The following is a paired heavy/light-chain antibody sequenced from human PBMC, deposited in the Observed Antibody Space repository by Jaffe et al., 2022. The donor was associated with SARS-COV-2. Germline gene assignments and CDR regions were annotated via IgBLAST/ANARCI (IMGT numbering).Heavy chain of an antibody. Sequence: EVQLVESGGGLVQPGRSLRLSCAASGFTFDDYAMHWVRQAPGKGLEWVSGISWNSGSIDYADSVKGRFTISRDNAKNSLYLQMNSLRVEDTALYYCAQSGVRNGWYFLNYWGQGTLVTVSS. CDR3: AQSGVRNGWYFLNY. J-gene: IGHJ4*02. CDR2: ISWNSGSI. V-gene: IGHV3-9*01. CDR1: GFTFDDYA. D-gene: IGHD6-19*01.
Light chain of an antibody. J-gene: IGKJ1*01. Sequence: DIVMTQSPLSLPVTPGEPASISCRSSQSLLHSNGYNYLDWYLQKPGQSPHLLIYLGSNRASGVPDRFSGSGSGTDFTLKISRVEAEDVGVYYCMQALQTPLTFGQGTKVEIK. CDR1: QSLLHSNGYNY. CDR2: LGS. V-gene: IGKV2-28*01. CDR3: MQALQTPLT.